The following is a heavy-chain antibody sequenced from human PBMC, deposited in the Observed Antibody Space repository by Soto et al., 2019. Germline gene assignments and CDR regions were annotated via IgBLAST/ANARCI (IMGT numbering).Heavy chain of an antibody. V-gene: IGHV1-8*01. Sequence: QVQLVQSGAEVKKPGASVKVSCKASGYTFTNYDIHWVRQATGQGLEWMGWMNPDSGNSGQSKQFQGRVTMTRDTSISTAYMAMTGLRSADTAVYYCARGRFRRTWFDPWGQGTLVTVSS. CDR3: ARGRFRRTWFDP. D-gene: IGHD3-16*01. CDR1: GYTFTNYD. CDR2: MNPDSGNS. J-gene: IGHJ5*02.